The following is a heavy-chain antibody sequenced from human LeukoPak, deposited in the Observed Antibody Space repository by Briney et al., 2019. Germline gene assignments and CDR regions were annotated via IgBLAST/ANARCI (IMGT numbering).Heavy chain of an antibody. D-gene: IGHD3-3*01. CDR3: ARYDFWSGHHLDY. CDR2: IYYSGST. CDR1: GGSISSYY. J-gene: IGHJ4*02. V-gene: IGHV4-59*08. Sequence: SETLSLTCTVSGGSISSYYWSWIRQPPGKGLEWIGYIYYSGSTNYNPSLKSRVTISVDTSKNQFSLKLSSVTAADTAVYYCARYDFWSGHHLDYWGQGTLVTVSS.